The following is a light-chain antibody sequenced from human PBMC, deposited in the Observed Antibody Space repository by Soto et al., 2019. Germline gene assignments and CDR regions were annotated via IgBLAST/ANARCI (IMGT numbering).Light chain of an antibody. CDR3: SSYTSSSTPFV. V-gene: IGLV2-14*01. Sequence: QSALTQPASVSGSPGQSITISCTGTSSDVGGYNYVSWYQQHPGKAPKLMIYEVSNRPSGVSNRFSGSKSGNTASLTISGLQAEDEADYYCSSYTSSSTPFVFGTGTKFTV. J-gene: IGLJ1*01. CDR1: SSDVGGYNY. CDR2: EVS.